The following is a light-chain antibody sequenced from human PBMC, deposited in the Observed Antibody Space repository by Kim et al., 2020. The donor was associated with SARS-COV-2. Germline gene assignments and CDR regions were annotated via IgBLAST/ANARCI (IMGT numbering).Light chain of an antibody. Sequence: IQMTQSPSTLSASVGDRVTITCRASQIINSYLAWYQQKPGKAPNLLIYQASSLQIGVPSRFSGSGSGSEFTLTISSLQPDDFATYYCQHYTRFPYTFGQGTKLEI. CDR1: QIINSY. V-gene: IGKV1-5*03. CDR2: QAS. J-gene: IGKJ2*01. CDR3: QHYTRFPYT.